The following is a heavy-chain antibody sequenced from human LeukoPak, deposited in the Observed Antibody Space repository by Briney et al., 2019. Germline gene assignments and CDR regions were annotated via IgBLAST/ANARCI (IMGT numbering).Heavy chain of an antibody. J-gene: IGHJ4*02. CDR2: IKSKTDGGTT. CDR1: GFTFSNAW. CDR3: TTPWDYVWGSYRSAY. V-gene: IGHV3-15*01. Sequence: GGSLRLSCAASGFTFSNAWMSWVRQAPGKGLEWVGRIKSKTDGGTTDYAAPVKGRFTISRDDSKNTLYLQMNSLKTEDTAVYYCTTPWDYVWGSYRSAYWGQGTLVTVSS. D-gene: IGHD3-16*02.